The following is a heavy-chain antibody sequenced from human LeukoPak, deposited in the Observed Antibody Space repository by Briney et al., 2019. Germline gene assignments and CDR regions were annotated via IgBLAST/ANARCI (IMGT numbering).Heavy chain of an antibody. CDR3: ARSGRFLDFNWFDP. Sequence: PSETLSLTCTVSGGSISSYYWSWIRQPPGKGLEWIGYIYYSGSTNYNPSLKSRVTISVDTSKNQFSLKLSSVTAADTAVYYCARSGRFLDFNWFDPWGQGTLVTVSS. CDR1: GGSISSYY. V-gene: IGHV4-59*01. D-gene: IGHD3/OR15-3a*01. CDR2: IYYSGST. J-gene: IGHJ5*02.